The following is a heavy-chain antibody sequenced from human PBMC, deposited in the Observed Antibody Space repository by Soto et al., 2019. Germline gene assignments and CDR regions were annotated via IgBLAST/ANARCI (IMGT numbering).Heavy chain of an antibody. CDR1: GGTFSSYA. J-gene: IGHJ4*02. CDR3: ARSPGPSSGYSFDY. CDR2: IIPIFGTA. V-gene: IGHV1-69*01. D-gene: IGHD3-22*01. Sequence: QVQLVQSGAEVKKPGSLVKVSCKASGGTFSSYAISWVRQAPGQGLEWMGGIIPIFGTANYAQKFQGRVTITADESTSTAYMELSSLRSEDTAVYYCARSPGPSSGYSFDYWGQGTLVTVSS.